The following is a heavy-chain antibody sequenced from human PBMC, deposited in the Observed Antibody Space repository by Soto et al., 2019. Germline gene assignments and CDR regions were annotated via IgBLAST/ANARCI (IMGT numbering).Heavy chain of an antibody. CDR3: ARSYYGSGSYYLGYYYYYGMDV. V-gene: IGHV4-59*07. D-gene: IGHD3-10*01. Sequence: SDALYLTYNVYGVSISSQYWGGLRQPPGKVLEWIGYIYYSGSTNYNPSLKSRVTISVDTSKNQFSLKLSSVTAADTAVYYCARSYYGSGSYYLGYYYYYGMDVWGQGT. J-gene: IGHJ6*02. CDR1: GVSISSQY. CDR2: IYYSGST.